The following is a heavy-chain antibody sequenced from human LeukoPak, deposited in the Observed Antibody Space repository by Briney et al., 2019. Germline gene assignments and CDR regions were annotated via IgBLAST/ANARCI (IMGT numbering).Heavy chain of an antibody. CDR1: GYTFTGYY. D-gene: IGHD3-10*01. CDR2: INAGNGNT. CDR3: ARGGRRGTWAWQQCP. J-gene: IGHJ5*02. Sequence: ASVKVSCKASGYTFTGYYMHWVRQAPGQGLEWMGWINAGNGNTKYSQKFQGRVTITRDTSASTAYMELSSLRSEDTAVYYCARGGRRGTWAWQQCPWGQGTLVTVSS. V-gene: IGHV1/OR15-3*02.